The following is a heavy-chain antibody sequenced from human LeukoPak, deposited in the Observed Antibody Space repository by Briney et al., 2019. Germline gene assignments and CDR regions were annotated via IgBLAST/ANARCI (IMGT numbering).Heavy chain of an antibody. J-gene: IGHJ4*02. CDR1: GGSFSGYY. CDR3: ARAEVGATNPFDY. CDR2: INHSGST. D-gene: IGHD1-26*01. V-gene: IGHV4-34*01. Sequence: ASETLSLTCAVYGGSFSGYYWSWIRQPPGKGLEWIGEINHSGSTNYNPSLKSRVTISVDTSKNQFSLKLSSVTAADTAVYYCARAEVGATNPFDYWGQGTLVTVSS.